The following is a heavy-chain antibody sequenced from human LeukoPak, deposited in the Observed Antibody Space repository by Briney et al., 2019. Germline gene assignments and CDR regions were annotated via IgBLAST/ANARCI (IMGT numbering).Heavy chain of an antibody. CDR3: ARGRPHGNDY. D-gene: IGHD4-23*01. CDR1: GVTFSSYW. CDR2: IASDGSST. J-gene: IGHJ4*02. Sequence: GGSLRLSCAASGVTFSSYWMNWVRQAPGKGLVWVSRIASDGSSTTYADSVKGRFSISRDNAKNTLYLQMNSLRVEDTAVYYCARGRPHGNDYWGQGTLVTVSS. V-gene: IGHV3-74*01.